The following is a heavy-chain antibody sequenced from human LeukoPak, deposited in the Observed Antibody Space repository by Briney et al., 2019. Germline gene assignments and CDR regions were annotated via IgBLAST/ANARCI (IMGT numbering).Heavy chain of an antibody. CDR3: ARDLGGIFGVVNTFDY. CDR2: ISPNSGGT. V-gene: IGHV1-2*02. Sequence: ASVKVSCKASGYTFTSYGISWVRQAPGQGLEWMGWISPNSGGTNYAQKFQGRVTMTRDTSISTAYMELSRLRSDDTAVYYCARDLGGIFGVVNTFDYWGQGTLVTVSS. CDR1: GYTFTSYG. D-gene: IGHD3-3*01. J-gene: IGHJ4*02.